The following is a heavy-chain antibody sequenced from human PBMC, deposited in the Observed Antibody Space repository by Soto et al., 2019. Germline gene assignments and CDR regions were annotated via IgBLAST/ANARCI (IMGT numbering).Heavy chain of an antibody. J-gene: IGHJ4*02. Sequence: KSSETLSLACTVSGGSISSYYWRWIRQPPGKGLEWIGYIYYSGSTNYNPSLKSRVTISIDTSKKQFSLKLSSVTAADTAVYYCARTESSGWYEIDYWGQGTLVTVSS. CDR1: GGSISSYY. CDR3: ARTESSGWYEIDY. CDR2: IYYSGST. V-gene: IGHV4-59*01. D-gene: IGHD6-19*01.